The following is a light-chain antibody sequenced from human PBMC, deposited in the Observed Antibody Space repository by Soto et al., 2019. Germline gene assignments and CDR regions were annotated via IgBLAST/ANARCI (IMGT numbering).Light chain of an antibody. CDR3: GSYTTSGSVI. CDR1: SSDVGAYDY. CDR2: DVY. V-gene: IGLV2-14*03. Sequence: QSALTQPASVSGSPGQSIAISCTGTSSDVGAYDYVSWYQQHPGKAPKVIISDVYNRLSGVSNRFSGSKSGNTASLTISGLQAEDEADYYCGSYTTSGSVIFGGGTKVTVL. J-gene: IGLJ2*01.